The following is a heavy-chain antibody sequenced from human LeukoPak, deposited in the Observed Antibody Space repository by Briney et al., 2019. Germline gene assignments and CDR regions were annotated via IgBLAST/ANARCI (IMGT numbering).Heavy chain of an antibody. Sequence: GESLQISCKGSGYGFTSYWIGWVRPMPGKGLEWMGIIYPGDSDTRYSPSFQGQVTISADKSISTAYLQWSSLKASDTAMYYCAKGTSGYPYYYYGMDVWGQGTTVTVSS. CDR2: IYPGDSDT. D-gene: IGHD3-22*01. V-gene: IGHV5-51*01. CDR1: GYGFTSYW. CDR3: AKGTSGYPYYYYGMDV. J-gene: IGHJ6*02.